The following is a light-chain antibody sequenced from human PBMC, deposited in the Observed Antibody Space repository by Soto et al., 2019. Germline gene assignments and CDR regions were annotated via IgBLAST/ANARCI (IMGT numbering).Light chain of an antibody. V-gene: IGKV1-39*01. J-gene: IGKJ4*01. Sequence: DIQMTQSPSSLSASVGDRVTITCQASQSISSYLNWYQQKPGKAPKLLIYAASSLQSGVPSRFSGSGSGTDFTLTISSLQPEDVATYYCQKYNSAPLAFGGGTKVDIK. CDR2: AAS. CDR3: QKYNSAPLA. CDR1: QSISSY.